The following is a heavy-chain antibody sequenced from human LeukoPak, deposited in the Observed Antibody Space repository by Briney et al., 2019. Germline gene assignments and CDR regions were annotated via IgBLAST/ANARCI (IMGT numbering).Heavy chain of an antibody. CDR3: ARRGYCSGGGCPNWFDP. CDR2: IFPGDSDT. V-gene: IGHV5-51*01. CDR1: GYSFTSYW. J-gene: IGHJ5*02. Sequence: NHGESLRISCKGSGYSFTSYWIGWVRQMPGKGLEWMGIIFPGDSDTRYSPPFQGQVTISADKSISTAYLQWTSLKASDTAMYYCARRGYCSGGGCPNWFDPWGQGTLVTVSS. D-gene: IGHD2-15*01.